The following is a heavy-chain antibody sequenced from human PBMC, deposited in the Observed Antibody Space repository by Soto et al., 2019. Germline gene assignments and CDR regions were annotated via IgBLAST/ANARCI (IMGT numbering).Heavy chain of an antibody. V-gene: IGHV3-48*03. CDR2: ISTSGSTI. CDR3: AYGGSCDY. D-gene: IGHD1-26*01. Sequence: GGSMRLSCAASGFSFNTYEMNWVRQAPGKGLEWVSYISTSGSTIYYADSVKGRFTISRDNGKNSLYLQMNSLRAEDTAVYYCAYGGSCDYWGQGTQVTVSS. J-gene: IGHJ4*02. CDR1: GFSFNTYE.